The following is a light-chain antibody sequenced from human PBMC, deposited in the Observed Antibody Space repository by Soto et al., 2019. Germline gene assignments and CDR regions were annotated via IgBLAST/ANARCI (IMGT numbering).Light chain of an antibody. V-gene: IGKV2-24*01. CDR3: MQTTQDPYT. Sequence: IVLTQTPLSSPVTLGQPASISCTSSQSLAHRDGNTYLNWLQQRPGQPPRLLIYKVSNRFSGVPDRFSGSGAWTDFTLTISRVEAEDVGIYYCMQTTQDPYTFSQGTKLEIK. CDR2: KVS. CDR1: QSLAHRDGNTY. J-gene: IGKJ2*01.